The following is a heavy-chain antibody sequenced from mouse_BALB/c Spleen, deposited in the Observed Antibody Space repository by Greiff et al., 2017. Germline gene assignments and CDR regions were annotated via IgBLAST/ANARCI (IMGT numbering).Heavy chain of an antibody. V-gene: IGHV3-1*02. Sequence: EVQLQQSGPDLVKPSQSLSLSCTVTGYSFTSGYIWQLIRQLPGNQLEWVGFIHYSGSTNYNPSLNGRISITRDTSKNQFFLQLNSVTTEDTATYYGARDYGSSWDYYAMDYWGQGTSVTVSS. CDR1: GYSFTSGYI. CDR3: ARDYGSSWDYYAMDY. J-gene: IGHJ4*01. CDR2: IHYSGST. D-gene: IGHD1-1*01.